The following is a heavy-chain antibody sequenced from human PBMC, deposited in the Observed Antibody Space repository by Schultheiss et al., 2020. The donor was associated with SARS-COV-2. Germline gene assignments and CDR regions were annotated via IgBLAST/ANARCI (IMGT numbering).Heavy chain of an antibody. CDR1: GGSFSGYY. CDR3: ARNSLVPYYYGMDV. Sequence: SQTLSLTCAVYGGSFSGYYWGWIRQPPGKGLEWIGSIYHSGSTYYNPSLKSRVTMSVDTSKNQFSLKLSSVTAVDTAEYYCARNSLVPYYYGMDVWGQGTTVTVSS. J-gene: IGHJ6*02. V-gene: IGHV4-34*01. CDR2: IYHSGST.